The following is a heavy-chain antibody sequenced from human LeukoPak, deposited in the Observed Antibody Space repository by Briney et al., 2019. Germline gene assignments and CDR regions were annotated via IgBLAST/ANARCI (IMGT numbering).Heavy chain of an antibody. CDR3: ARVKVGAHYYFDY. CDR1: GYTFTSYD. J-gene: IGHJ4*02. CDR2: INPSGGST. Sequence: GASVKVSCKASGYTFTSYDINWVRQATGQGLEWMGIINPSGGSTSYAQKFQGRVTMTRDTSTSTVYMELSSLRSEDTAVYYCARVKVGAHYYFDYWGQGTLVTVSS. D-gene: IGHD1-26*01. V-gene: IGHV1-46*01.